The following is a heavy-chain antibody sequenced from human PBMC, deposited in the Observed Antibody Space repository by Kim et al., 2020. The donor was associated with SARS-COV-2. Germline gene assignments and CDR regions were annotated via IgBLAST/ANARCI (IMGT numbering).Heavy chain of an antibody. J-gene: IGHJ5*02. V-gene: IGHV1-2*02. D-gene: IGHD4-17*01. CDR2: INPKSGGT. CDR3: AGSWAVTLADYAGWFDP. Sequence: ASVKVSCKTSGYTFTGYYLHWVRQAPGQGLEWMGWINPKSGGTNYSQKFLGRVTMTRDTSIRTAYMELTRLRSDDTAVYYCAGSWAVTLADYAGWFDPWGQGTLVTVSS. CDR1: GYTFTGYY.